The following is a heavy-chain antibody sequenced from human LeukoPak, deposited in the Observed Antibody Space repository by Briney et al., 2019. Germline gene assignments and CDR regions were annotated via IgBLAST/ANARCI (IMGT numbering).Heavy chain of an antibody. CDR1: GFTFNKFA. D-gene: IGHD2-8*01. CDR3: AKVSVGPLSRPTHVALYYGMDV. V-gene: IGHV3-23*01. CDR2: IGSSGATT. J-gene: IGHJ6*02. Sequence: PGGSLRLSCEASGFTFNKFAMSWVRQAPGKGPEWVSAIGSSGATTFYVDSVKGRATISRENSKNRVYLEMNSLRAEDTAIYYCAKVSVGPLSRPTHVALYYGMDVWGQGTTVTVSS.